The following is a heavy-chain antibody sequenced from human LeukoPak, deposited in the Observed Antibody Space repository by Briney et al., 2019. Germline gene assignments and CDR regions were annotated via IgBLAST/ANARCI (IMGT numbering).Heavy chain of an antibody. V-gene: IGHV4-59*01. Sequence: SETLSLTCTVSCGSISSYYWSWIRQPPGKGLEWIGYIYYSGSTNYNPSLKSRVTISVDTSKNQFSLKLSSVTAADTAVYYCARDMRGEYCSSTSCPPNPGYYYYYMDVWGKGTTVTVSS. CDR2: IYYSGST. CDR1: CGSISSYY. D-gene: IGHD2-2*01. J-gene: IGHJ6*03. CDR3: ARDMRGEYCSSTSCPPNPGYYYYYMDV.